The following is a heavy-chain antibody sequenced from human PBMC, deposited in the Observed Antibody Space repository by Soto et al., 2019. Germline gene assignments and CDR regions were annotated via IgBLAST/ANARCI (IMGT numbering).Heavy chain of an antibody. V-gene: IGHV4-34*01. CDR3: ERGRGDFDP. CDR2: INHSGNT. D-gene: IGHD2-21*02. CDR1: GSSLSDND. Sequence: WETLSLTCAVYGSSLSDNDCNWIRQPPGKGLEWIGEINHSGNTNYNPSLRSRVTISIDTSKNQLSLNLRSVYAADTAVYYCERGRGDFDPWGKGPQVTXS. J-gene: IGHJ5*02.